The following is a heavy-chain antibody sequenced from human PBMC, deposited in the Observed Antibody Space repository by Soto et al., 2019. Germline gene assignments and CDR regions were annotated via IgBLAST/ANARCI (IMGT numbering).Heavy chain of an antibody. Sequence: EVQLVQSGAEVKKPGESLKISCQASGYRFNTYWIGWVRQMPGKGLEWMGIVYPDDSDTRYSPSFQGQVTFSVDKSSNTAYLQWNNLRTSDTAMYYCARHSDRGVERPFDIWGQGTMITVSS. CDR2: VYPDDSDT. CDR3: ARHSDRGVERPFDI. D-gene: IGHD1-26*01. V-gene: IGHV5-51*01. CDR1: GYRFNTYW. J-gene: IGHJ3*02.